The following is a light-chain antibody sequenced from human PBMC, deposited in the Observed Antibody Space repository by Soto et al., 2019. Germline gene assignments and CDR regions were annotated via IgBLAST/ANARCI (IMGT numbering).Light chain of an antibody. CDR3: SSYAGSNNLYV. J-gene: IGLJ1*01. Sequence: QSVLTQPPSASGSPGQSVTISCTGTRNDVGAYEFVSWYQHHPGKAPKLIIYEVVQRPSGVPDRFSGSKSGNTASLTVSGLQAEDEADYYCSSYAGSNNLYVFGTGTKVTVL. CDR2: EVV. CDR1: RNDVGAYEF. V-gene: IGLV2-8*01.